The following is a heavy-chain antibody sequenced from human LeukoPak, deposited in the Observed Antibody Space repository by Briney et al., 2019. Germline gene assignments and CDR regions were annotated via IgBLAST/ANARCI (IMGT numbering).Heavy chain of an antibody. V-gene: IGHV1-18*01. CDR2: ISAYNGNT. CDR1: GYTFTSYG. Sequence: GASVKVSCKASGYTFTSYGISWVRQAPGQGLEWMGWISAYNGNTNYAQKLQGRVTMTRNTSISTAYMELSSLRSEDTAVYYCAKRYNWNYVIDPWGQGTLVTVSS. J-gene: IGHJ5*02. D-gene: IGHD1-7*01. CDR3: AKRYNWNYVIDP.